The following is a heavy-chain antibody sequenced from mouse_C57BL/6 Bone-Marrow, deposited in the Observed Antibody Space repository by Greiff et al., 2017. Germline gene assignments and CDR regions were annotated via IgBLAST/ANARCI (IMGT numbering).Heavy chain of an antibody. D-gene: IGHD1-1*01. V-gene: IGHV1-74*01. CDR3: AITYYYGSSFYYAMDY. CDR1: GYTFTSYW. CDR2: IHPSDSDT. Sequence: QVQLQQPGAELVKPGASVKVSCKASGYTFTSYWMHWVKQSPGQGLEWIGRIHPSDSDTNYNQKFKGKATLTVDKSSSTAYLQLSSLTSEDSAVYYCAITYYYGSSFYYAMDYWGRGTSVTVSS. J-gene: IGHJ4*01.